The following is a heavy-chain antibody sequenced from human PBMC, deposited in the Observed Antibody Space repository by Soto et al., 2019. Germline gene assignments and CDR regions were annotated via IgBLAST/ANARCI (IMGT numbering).Heavy chain of an antibody. D-gene: IGHD3-9*01. CDR1: GGSISSYY. CDR2: IYYSGST. J-gene: IGHJ4*02. Sequence: SETLSLTCTVSGGSISSYYWSWIRQPPGKGLEWIGYIYYSGSTNYNPSLKSRVTISVDTSKNQFSLKLSSVTAADTAVYYCARSYYDILTGYYNPMHFDYWGQGTLVTVSS. CDR3: ARSYYDILTGYYNPMHFDY. V-gene: IGHV4-59*08.